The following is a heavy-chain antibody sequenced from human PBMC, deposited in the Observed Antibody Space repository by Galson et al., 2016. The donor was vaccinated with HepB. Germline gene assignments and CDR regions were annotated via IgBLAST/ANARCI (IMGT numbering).Heavy chain of an antibody. J-gene: IGHJ4*02. D-gene: IGHD6-13*01. CDR3: ARDLSSSWFPFDY. CDR2: ISYDGSDK. CDR1: GFTFSSYG. Sequence: SLRLSCAAYGFTFSSYGMHWVRQAPGKGLEWVAVISYDGSDKYYADSVKGRFTISRDNSKNTLYLQMSSLRAEDTAVYYCARDLSSSWFPFDYWGQGTLVTVSS. V-gene: IGHV3-30*03.